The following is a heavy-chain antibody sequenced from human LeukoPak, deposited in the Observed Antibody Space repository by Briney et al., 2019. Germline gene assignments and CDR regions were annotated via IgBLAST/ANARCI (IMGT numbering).Heavy chain of an antibody. Sequence: ASVKVSCKASGYTFTGYYMHWVRQAPGQGLEWMGWINPNSGGTNYAQKFQGRVTMTRDRSISIAYMELSRLRSDDTAVYYRARDRYPFTISAYYYYYYMDVWGKGTTVTVSS. V-gene: IGHV1-2*02. CDR3: ARDRYPFTISAYYYYYYMDV. CDR1: GYTFTGYY. CDR2: INPNSGGT. J-gene: IGHJ6*03. D-gene: IGHD3-3*01.